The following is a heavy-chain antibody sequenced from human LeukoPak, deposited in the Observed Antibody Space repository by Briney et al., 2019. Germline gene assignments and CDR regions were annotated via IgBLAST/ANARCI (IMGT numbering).Heavy chain of an antibody. J-gene: IGHJ4*02. CDR2: IYTSGST. CDR1: GGSISSGSYY. Sequence: PSETLSLTCTVSGGSISSGSYYWSWIRQPAGKGLKWIGRIYTSGSTNYNPSLKSRVTISVATSKNQFSLKLRSVTAADTAVYFCAREVYCGGDCYSDLDYWGQGTLVTVSS. V-gene: IGHV4-61*02. CDR3: AREVYCGGDCYSDLDY. D-gene: IGHD2-21*02.